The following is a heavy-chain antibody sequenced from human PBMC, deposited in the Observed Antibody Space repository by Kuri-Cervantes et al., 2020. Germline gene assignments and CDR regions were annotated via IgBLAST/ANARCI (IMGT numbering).Heavy chain of an antibody. CDR1: GYSISSGYY. CDR3: ARGRGVWSGYYATYYFDY. Sequence: SETLSLICAVSGYSISSGYYWGWIRQPPGKGLEWIGSIYHSGSTYYNPSLKSRVTISVDTSKNQFSLKLSSVTAADTAVYYCARGRGVWSGYYATYYFDYWGQGILVTVSS. J-gene: IGHJ4*02. CDR2: IYHSGST. D-gene: IGHD3-3*01. V-gene: IGHV4-38-2*01.